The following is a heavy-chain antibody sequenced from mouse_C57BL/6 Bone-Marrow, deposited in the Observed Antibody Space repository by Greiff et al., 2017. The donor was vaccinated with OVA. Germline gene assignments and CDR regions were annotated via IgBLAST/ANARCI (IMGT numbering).Heavy chain of an antibody. CDR2: ISYDGSN. CDR1: GYSITSGYY. Sequence: VQLKESGPGLVKPSQSLSLTCSVTGYSITSGYYWHWIRQFPGNKLEWMGYISYDGSNNYNPSLKNRISITRDTSKNQFFLKLNSVTTEDTATYYCARGKSTMVTTVDYWGQGTTLTVSS. CDR3: ARGKSTMVTTVDY. J-gene: IGHJ2*01. D-gene: IGHD2-2*01. V-gene: IGHV3-6*01.